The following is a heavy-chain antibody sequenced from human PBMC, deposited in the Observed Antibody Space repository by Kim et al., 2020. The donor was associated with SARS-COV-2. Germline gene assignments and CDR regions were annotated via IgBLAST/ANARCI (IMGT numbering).Heavy chain of an antibody. J-gene: IGHJ4*02. D-gene: IGHD6-19*01. CDR3: AKGSGWYALDPENFDY. V-gene: IGHV3-23*01. CDR2: ISGSGGST. CDR1: GFTFSSYA. Sequence: GGSLRLSCAASGFTFSSYAMSWVRQAPGKGLEWVSAISGSGGSTYYADSVKGRFTISRDNSKNTLYLQMNSLRAEDTAVYYCAKGSGWYALDPENFDYWGQGTLVTVSS.